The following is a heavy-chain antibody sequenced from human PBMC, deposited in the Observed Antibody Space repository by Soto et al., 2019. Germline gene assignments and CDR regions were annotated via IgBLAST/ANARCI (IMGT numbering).Heavy chain of an antibody. D-gene: IGHD6-19*01. V-gene: IGHV3-21*04. CDR2: ISSSSSYI. J-gene: IGHJ4*02. CDR1: GFTFSSYS. Sequence: GGSLRLSCAASGFTFSSYSMNWVRQAPGKGLEWVSSISSSSSYIYYADSVKGRFTISRDNAKNSLYLQMNSLRAEDTAVYYCAKEIGYGSGWYYYWGQGTLVTVSS. CDR3: AKEIGYGSGWYYY.